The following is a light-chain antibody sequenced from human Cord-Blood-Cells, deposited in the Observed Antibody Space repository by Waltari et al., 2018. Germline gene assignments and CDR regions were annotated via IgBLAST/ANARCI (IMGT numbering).Light chain of an antibody. CDR3: QQYNNWPPWT. V-gene: IGKV3-15*01. CDR1: QSVSSK. J-gene: IGKJ1*01. CDR2: GAS. Sequence: EIVMTQSPATLSVSPGERATLSCRASQSVSSKLAWYQQKPGQAPRLLIYGASTSATGIPARFIGSGSGTEFTLTISSLQSEDFAVYYCQQYNNWPPWTFGQGTKVEIK.